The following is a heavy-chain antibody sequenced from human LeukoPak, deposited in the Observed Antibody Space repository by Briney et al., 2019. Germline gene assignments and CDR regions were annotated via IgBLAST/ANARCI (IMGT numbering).Heavy chain of an antibody. Sequence: GGSLRLSCTASGFTFGDYVVSWFRQAPGKGLEWVGFIRTKAYGGTAEYAASVKGRFTISRDDSESIAYLQMNSLRTEGTAVYYCTRGSDTVFGVARDGFDSWGQGTLVTVSS. V-gene: IGHV3-49*03. CDR1: GFTFGDYV. CDR3: TRGSDTVFGVARDGFDS. D-gene: IGHD3-3*01. J-gene: IGHJ4*02. CDR2: IRTKAYGGTA.